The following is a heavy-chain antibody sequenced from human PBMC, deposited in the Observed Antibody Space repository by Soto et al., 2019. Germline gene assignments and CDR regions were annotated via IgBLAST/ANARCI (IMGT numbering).Heavy chain of an antibody. D-gene: IGHD3-10*01. V-gene: IGHV1-18*01. CDR2: ISAYNGNT. J-gene: IGHJ4*02. CDR3: ASGWFGEFVYQFDD. CDR1: GYTFTSYG. Sequence: QVQLVQSGAEVKKPGASVKVSCKPSGYTFTSYGITWVRQAPGQGLEWMGWISAYNGNTNYAQKFQGRVTMTTDTSTSTAYMDLRSLGSDDTAVYYCASGWFGEFVYQFDDWGQGTLVTVSS.